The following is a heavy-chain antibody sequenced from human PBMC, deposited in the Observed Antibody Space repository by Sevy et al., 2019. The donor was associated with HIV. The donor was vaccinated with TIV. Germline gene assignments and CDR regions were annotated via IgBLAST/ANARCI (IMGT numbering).Heavy chain of an antibody. CDR1: GGTFSSYA. J-gene: IGHJ3*02. CDR3: AREYCGGDCSNAFDI. Sequence: ASVKVSCKASGGTFSSYAISWVRQAPGQGLEWMGGIIPIFGTANYAQKFQGRVTITADKSTSTAYMELSSLRSEDTAVYHCAREYCGGDCSNAFDIWGQGTMVTVSS. V-gene: IGHV1-69*06. D-gene: IGHD2-21*02. CDR2: IIPIFGTA.